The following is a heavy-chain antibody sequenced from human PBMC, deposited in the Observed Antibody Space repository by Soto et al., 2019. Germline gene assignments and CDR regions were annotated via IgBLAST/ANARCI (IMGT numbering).Heavy chain of an antibody. CDR1: GGSISSGGYY. CDR3: ARDRGYCSGGSCSYYFDY. V-gene: IGHV4-31*03. CDR2: IYYSGST. J-gene: IGHJ4*02. Sequence: LSLTCTVSGGSISSGGYYWSWIRQHPGKGLEWIGYIYYSGSTYYNPSLKSRVTISVDTSKNQFSLKLSSVTAADTAVYYCARDRGYCSGGSCSYYFDYWGQGTLVTVSS. D-gene: IGHD2-15*01.